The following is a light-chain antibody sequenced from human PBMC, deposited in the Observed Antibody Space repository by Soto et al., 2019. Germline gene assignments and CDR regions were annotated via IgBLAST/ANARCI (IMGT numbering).Light chain of an antibody. V-gene: IGKV3-20*01. CDR1: QSVSSNY. CDR3: QQYAPSPAIT. CDR2: GVS. Sequence: ETVLTQSPGTLSLSPGERATLSCRASQSVSSNYLVWYQQKPDQAPRLLISGVSTRATGIPDRFSGSGSGTDFTLTIGRLEPEDVAVYNWQQYAPSPAITFGQGTRVEIK. J-gene: IGKJ5*01.